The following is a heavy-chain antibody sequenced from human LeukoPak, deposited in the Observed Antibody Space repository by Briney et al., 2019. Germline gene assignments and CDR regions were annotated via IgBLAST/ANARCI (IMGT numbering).Heavy chain of an antibody. J-gene: IGHJ4*02. Sequence: GGSLRLSCAASGFTFSNAWMSWVRQAPGKGLEWVGRIKSKTDGGTTDYAEPVKGRFTISRDDSKNTLYLQMNSLKTEDTAVYYCTAYGYSSSWYPPGFDYWGQGTLVTVSS. D-gene: IGHD6-13*01. V-gene: IGHV3-15*01. CDR1: GFTFSNAW. CDR3: TAYGYSSSWYPPGFDY. CDR2: IKSKTDGGTT.